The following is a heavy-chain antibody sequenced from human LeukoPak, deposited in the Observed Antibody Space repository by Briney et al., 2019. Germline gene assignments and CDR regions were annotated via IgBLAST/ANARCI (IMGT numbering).Heavy chain of an antibody. CDR2: ISAYNGNT. D-gene: IGHD1-26*01. J-gene: IGHJ5*02. Sequence: ASVKVSCRASGYTFTDYYLHWVRQAPGQGLEWVGRISAYNGNTNYAQKLQGRVTMTTDTSTSTAYMELRSLRSDDTAVYYCARHRRSIVGATTWFDPWGQGTLVTVSS. CDR1: GYTFTDYY. V-gene: IGHV1-18*04. CDR3: ARHRRSIVGATTWFDP.